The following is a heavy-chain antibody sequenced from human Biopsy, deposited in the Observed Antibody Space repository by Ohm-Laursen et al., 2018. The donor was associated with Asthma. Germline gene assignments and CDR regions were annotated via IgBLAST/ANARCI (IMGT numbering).Heavy chain of an antibody. V-gene: IGHV4-59*03. J-gene: IGHJ4*02. CDR2: IYCSGST. CDR3: AVYSSGGFDY. CDR1: GDSIRRDY. Sequence: SDTLSLTCTVSGDSIRRDYWSWIRQPPGRGLEWVGYIYCSGSTNYNPSLKSRITISVDASKNQFSLKLNSVTAADTAIYYCAVYSSGGFDYWGQGSLVTVSS. D-gene: IGHD6-6*01.